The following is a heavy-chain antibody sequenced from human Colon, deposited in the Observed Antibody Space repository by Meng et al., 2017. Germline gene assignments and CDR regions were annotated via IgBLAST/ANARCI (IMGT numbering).Heavy chain of an antibody. V-gene: IGHV4-30-4*01. D-gene: IGHD3-10*01. CDR2: LSYSGNT. J-gene: IGHJ4*02. Sequence: QVQLQESGPGLVKPSQTASLTCTVSGGFLNSDDYYWSWIRQSPGGGLEWIGLLSYSGNTFYNPSLRSRVAISADTSKSQFSLYLRSVTAADTAVYYCAREWRHYYGAGSFDYWGQGARVTGAS. CDR1: GGFLNSDDYY. CDR3: AREWRHYYGAGSFDY.